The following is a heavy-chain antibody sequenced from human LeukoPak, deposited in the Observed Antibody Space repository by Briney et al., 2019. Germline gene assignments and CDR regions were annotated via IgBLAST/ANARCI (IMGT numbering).Heavy chain of an antibody. CDR2: ISARGDNT. D-gene: IGHD2-21*01. CDR1: AFTFGSYA. V-gene: IGHV3-23*01. Sequence: GGSLRLSCAASAFTFGSYAMSCVRQSPGKGLEWVSCISARGDNTYYADSVKGRFTISRDKSNNTLYIQMNSLRVDDTVVYHCGRKGLLLPFYYLDQWGQGTVVTVSS. J-gene: IGHJ4*02. CDR3: GRKGLLLPFYYLDQ.